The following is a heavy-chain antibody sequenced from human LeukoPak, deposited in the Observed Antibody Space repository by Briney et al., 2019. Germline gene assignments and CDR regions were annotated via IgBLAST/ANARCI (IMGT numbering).Heavy chain of an antibody. D-gene: IGHD3-9*01. CDR3: ARGRPYDILTGPVYYFDY. Sequence: PSETLSLTCAVYGGSFSGYYWSWIRQPPGKGLEWIGGINHSGSTNYNPSLKSRVAISVDTSKNQFSLKLSSVTAADTAVYYCARGRPYDILTGPVYYFDYWGQGTLVTVSS. CDR1: GGSFSGYY. CDR2: INHSGST. V-gene: IGHV4-34*01. J-gene: IGHJ4*02.